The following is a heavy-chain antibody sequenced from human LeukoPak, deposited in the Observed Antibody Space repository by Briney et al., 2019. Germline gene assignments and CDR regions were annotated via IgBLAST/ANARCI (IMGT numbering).Heavy chain of an antibody. CDR3: ARSIGYVES. Sequence: GGSLRLSCAAFGFTFSTSWMHWVRQASGKGLEWVSHVSTDGSTTAYADSVKGRFTISRENAKNTVYLQMNSLRAEDTAVYYCARSIGYVESWGQGTLVTVSS. CDR2: VSTDGSTT. CDR1: GFTFSTSW. D-gene: IGHD5-18*01. V-gene: IGHV3-74*01. J-gene: IGHJ5*02.